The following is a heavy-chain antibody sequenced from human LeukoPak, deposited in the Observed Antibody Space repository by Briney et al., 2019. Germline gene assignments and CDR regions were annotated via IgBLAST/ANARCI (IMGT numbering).Heavy chain of an antibody. J-gene: IGHJ4*02. Sequence: ASVKVSCKASGYTFTDYYMHWVQQAPGKGLEWMGRVDPEDGETIYAEKFQGRVTITADTSTDTAYMELSSLRSEDTAVYYCAMGYTGMGDWAGAGFFDYWGQGTLVTVSS. V-gene: IGHV1-69-2*01. CDR3: AMGYTGMGDWAGAGFFDY. CDR2: VDPEDGET. D-gene: IGHD2-2*02. CDR1: GYTFTDYY.